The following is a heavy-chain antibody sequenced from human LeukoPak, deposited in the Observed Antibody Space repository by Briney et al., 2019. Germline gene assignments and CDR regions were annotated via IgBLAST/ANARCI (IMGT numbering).Heavy chain of an antibody. CDR3: ARVWPMVRGVIAWFDP. Sequence: PSETLSLTCTVSGGSISIYFWSWIRQPAGTGLGWIGRIYMSGKTDYNPSLKCRVTMSVDTSKSQFSLKMSSVTAADTAVYYCARVWPMVRGVIAWFDPWGQGTLVTVS. J-gene: IGHJ5*02. D-gene: IGHD3-10*01. CDR2: IYMSGKT. V-gene: IGHV4-4*07. CDR1: GGSISIYF.